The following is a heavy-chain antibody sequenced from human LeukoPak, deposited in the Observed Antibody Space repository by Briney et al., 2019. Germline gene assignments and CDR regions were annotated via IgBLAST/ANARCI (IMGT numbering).Heavy chain of an antibody. Sequence: GRSLGLSCAASGFTFRSYSMQWVRQAPGKGLEGVVVISYEGSNKYCADSVNGQFTITTDYSKNTLYLQINSLRSDYTTVYYCSKTGLDYESFDSWGQGTLVTVSS. CDR2: ISYEGSNK. CDR1: GFTFRSYS. J-gene: IGHJ4*02. D-gene: IGHD4-17*01. V-gene: IGHV3-30*18. CDR3: SKTGLDYESFDS.